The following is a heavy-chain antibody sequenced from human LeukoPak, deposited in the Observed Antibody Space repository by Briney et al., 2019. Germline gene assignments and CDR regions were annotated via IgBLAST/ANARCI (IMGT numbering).Heavy chain of an antibody. CDR1: GGSISSSSYY. D-gene: IGHD6-19*01. V-gene: IGHV4-39*01. CDR2: IFYSGST. Sequence: SETLSLTCTVSGGSISSSSYYWGWIRQSPGKGLEWIGSIFYSGSTYYNPSLKSRVTISIDTSENQFSLKLSSVTAADTAVYYCATTPSLAVAGTLDPKEWGQGTLVTVSS. CDR3: ATTPSLAVAGTLDPKE. J-gene: IGHJ4*02.